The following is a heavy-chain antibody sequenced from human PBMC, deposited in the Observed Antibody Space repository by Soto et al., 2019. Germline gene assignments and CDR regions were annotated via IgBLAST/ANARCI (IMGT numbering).Heavy chain of an antibody. CDR1: GFILSNYA. Sequence: GGSLRLSCTASGFILSNYAMNWVRQAPGKGLEWVSTLSKDGANEHYADSVKGRFTISRDGSKNTLYLQMNSLRAEDTAMYYCAKDPSTGSADYWGQGTQVTVSS. D-gene: IGHD3-9*01. CDR3: AKDPSTGSADY. J-gene: IGHJ4*02. V-gene: IGHV3-23*01. CDR2: LSKDGANE.